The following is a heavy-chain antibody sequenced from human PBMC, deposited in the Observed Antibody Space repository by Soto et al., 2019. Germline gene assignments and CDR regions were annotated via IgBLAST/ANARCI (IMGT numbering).Heavy chain of an antibody. Sequence: SVKVSCKXSRVAFSKFIVTWVRQAPGLGLEWVGGIIPIFGTANYAQKFQGRVTITADESTSTSYMEVNNLRSEDTAVYYCAKVRYSSPMGYYYGMDVWGQGTTVTVS. D-gene: IGHD6-19*01. CDR3: AKVRYSSPMGYYYGMDV. V-gene: IGHV1-69*13. CDR1: RVAFSKFI. CDR2: IIPIFGTA. J-gene: IGHJ6*02.